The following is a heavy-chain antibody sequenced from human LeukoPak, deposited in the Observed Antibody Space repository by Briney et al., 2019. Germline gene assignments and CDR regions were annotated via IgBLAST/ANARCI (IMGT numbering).Heavy chain of an antibody. Sequence: SETLSLTCAVSGYSISNSYYWGWIRQPPGKGLEWIGSIYHTGGTYYNPSLKSRVTISIDTSKNQFSLNLSSETAADTAVYYCARDAQTYYYDTSGYYFEYWGRGTLVTVSS. D-gene: IGHD3-22*01. CDR2: IYHTGGT. CDR3: ARDAQTYYYDTSGYYFEY. J-gene: IGHJ4*02. V-gene: IGHV4-38-2*02. CDR1: GYSISNSYY.